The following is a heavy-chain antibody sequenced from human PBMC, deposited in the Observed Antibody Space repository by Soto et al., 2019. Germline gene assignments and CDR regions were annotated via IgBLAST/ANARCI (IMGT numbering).Heavy chain of an antibody. V-gene: IGHV5-51*01. CDR1: GYSFTSYW. Sequence: ESLTISCKGSGYSFTSYWIGLVRQMPGKGLEWMGIIYPGDSDTRYSPSFQGQVTISADKSISTAYLQWSSLKASDTAMYYCARHDASTYSNSNYYYYGMDVWGQGTTVTVSS. CDR2: IYPGDSDT. D-gene: IGHD4-4*01. CDR3: ARHDASTYSNSNYYYYGMDV. J-gene: IGHJ6*02.